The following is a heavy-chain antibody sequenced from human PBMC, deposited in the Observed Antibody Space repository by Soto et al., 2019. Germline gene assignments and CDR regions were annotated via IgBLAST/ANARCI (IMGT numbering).Heavy chain of an antibody. D-gene: IGHD3-3*01. J-gene: IGHJ6*02. CDR3: AREVAVAIFGVVSDYYYGMDV. V-gene: IGHV1-69*13. CDR2: IIPIFGTA. CDR1: GGTFSSCA. Sequence: SVKVSCKASGGTFSSCAISWVRQAPGQGLEWMGGIIPIFGTANYAQKFQGRVTITADESTSTAYMELSSLRSEDTAVYYCAREVAVAIFGVVSDYYYGMDVWGQGTTVTVSS.